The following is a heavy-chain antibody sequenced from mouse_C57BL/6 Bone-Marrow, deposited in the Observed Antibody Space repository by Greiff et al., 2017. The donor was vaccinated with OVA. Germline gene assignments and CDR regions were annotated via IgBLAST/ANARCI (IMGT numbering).Heavy chain of an antibody. CDR3: ARRGWAFDY. J-gene: IGHJ2*01. D-gene: IGHD3-2*02. CDR2: ISSGGSYT. CDR1: GFTFSSYG. Sequence: EVHLVEPGGDLVKPGGSLKLSCAASGFTFSSYGMSWVCQTPDKRLEWVATISSGGSYTYYPDSVKGQFTVSRDNAKNTLYLQMSSLKSEDTAMYYCARRGWAFDYWGQGTTLTVSS. V-gene: IGHV5-6*01.